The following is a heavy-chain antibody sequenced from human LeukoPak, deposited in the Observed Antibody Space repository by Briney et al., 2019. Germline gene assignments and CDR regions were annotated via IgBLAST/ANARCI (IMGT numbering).Heavy chain of an antibody. J-gene: IGHJ4*02. Sequence: SETLSLTCAVYGGSFSGYYWSRIRQPPGKGLEWIGEINHSGSTNYNPSLKSRVTISVDTSKNQFSLKLSSVTAADTAVYYCARVHDYGGNSGALYYFDYWARKPWSPSPQ. D-gene: IGHD4-23*01. CDR3: ARVHDYGGNSGALYYFDY. CDR1: GGSFSGYY. CDR2: INHSGST. V-gene: IGHV4-34*01.